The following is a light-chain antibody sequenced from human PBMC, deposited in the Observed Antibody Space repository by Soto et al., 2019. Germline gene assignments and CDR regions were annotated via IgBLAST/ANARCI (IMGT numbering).Light chain of an antibody. CDR3: QQYNNWPPLT. J-gene: IGKJ4*01. V-gene: IGKV3-15*01. Sequence: EIVMTQSPATLSVSPGERATLSCRASQSVSSNLAWYQHKPGQAPRLLIYGASTRATGIPARFSGSGSGTEFTLTISSLQSEDFAVYYCQQYNNWPPLTFGGGNKVEIK. CDR1: QSVSSN. CDR2: GAS.